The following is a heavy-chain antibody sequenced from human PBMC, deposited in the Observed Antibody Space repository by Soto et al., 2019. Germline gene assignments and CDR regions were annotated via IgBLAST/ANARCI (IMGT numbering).Heavy chain of an antibody. J-gene: IGHJ6*02. D-gene: IGHD2-2*01. CDR1: TDSINSYY. CDR2: VYSSGST. CDR3: ARDIVVVPAVPLDYYYGLDV. Sequence: SETLSLTCTVSTDSINSYYWSWIRRPAGKGLEWIGRVYSSGSTNYNPSLKSRVTMSVDTSKNQFSLNLKSVTAADTAVYYCARDIVVVPAVPLDYYYGLDVWGQGTSVTVSS. V-gene: IGHV4-4*07.